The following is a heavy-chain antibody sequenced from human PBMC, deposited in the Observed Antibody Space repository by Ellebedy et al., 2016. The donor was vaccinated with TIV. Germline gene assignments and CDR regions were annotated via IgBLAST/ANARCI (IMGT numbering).Heavy chain of an antibody. D-gene: IGHD4-17*01. J-gene: IGHJ4*02. Sequence: GESLKISCAVSGFTVRSKYMNWVRQAPGKGLEWVSLIYSTGDTYYADSVKGRFTVSRDNPQNTLYLQMTSLRVDDTAVYYCATDPDGVYGDTSAYWGRGTLVTVSS. V-gene: IGHV3-53*01. CDR2: IYSTGDT. CDR1: GFTVRSKY. CDR3: ATDPDGVYGDTSAY.